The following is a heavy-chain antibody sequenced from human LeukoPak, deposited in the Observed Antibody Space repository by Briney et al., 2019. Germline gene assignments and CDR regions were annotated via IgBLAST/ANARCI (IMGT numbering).Heavy chain of an antibody. CDR1: GFTSSSYA. J-gene: IGHJ4*02. CDR2: ISGSGGST. Sequence: PGGSLRLSCAASGFTSSSYAMSWVRQAPGKGLEWVSAISGSGGSTYYADSVKGRFTISRDNSKNTLYLQMNSLRAEDTAVYYCAKMVAAGIISYYFDYWGQGTLVTISS. D-gene: IGHD6-19*01. CDR3: AKMVAAGIISYYFDY. V-gene: IGHV3-23*01.